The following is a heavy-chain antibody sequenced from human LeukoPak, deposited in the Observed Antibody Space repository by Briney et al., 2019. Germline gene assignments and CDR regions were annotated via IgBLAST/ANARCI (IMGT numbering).Heavy chain of an antibody. J-gene: IGHJ5*02. CDR1: GGSISSYY. D-gene: IGHD3-3*01. CDR3: ASSEWRKWFDP. CDR2: IYYSGST. V-gene: IGHV4-59*01. Sequence: SETLSLTCTVSGGSISSYYWSWIRQPPGKGLEWIGYIYYSGSTNYNPSLKSRVTISVVTSENQFSLKLSSVTAADTAVYYCASSEWRKWFDPWGQGTLVTVSS.